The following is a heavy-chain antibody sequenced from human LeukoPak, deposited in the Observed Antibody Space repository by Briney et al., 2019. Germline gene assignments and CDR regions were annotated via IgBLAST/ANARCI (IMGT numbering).Heavy chain of an antibody. CDR2: ISSSSSYI. J-gene: IGHJ3*02. CDR3: AKDVSSSSWYEFRNDAFDI. Sequence: PGGSLRLSCAASGFTFSSYSMNWVRQAPGKGLEWVSSISSSSSYIYYADSVKGRFTISRDNAKNSLYLQMNNLRAEDTAVYYCAKDVSSSSWYEFRNDAFDIWGQGTLVTVSS. D-gene: IGHD6-13*01. V-gene: IGHV3-21*04. CDR1: GFTFSSYS.